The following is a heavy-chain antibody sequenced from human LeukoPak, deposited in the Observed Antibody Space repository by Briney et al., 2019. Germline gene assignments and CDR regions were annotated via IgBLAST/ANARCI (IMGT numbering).Heavy chain of an antibody. Sequence: GGSLRLSCAASGFTFSGSAMHWVRQASGKGLEWVGRIRSKANSYATAYAASVKGRFTISRDDSKNTAYLQMNSLKTEDTAVYYCTCHYYGSGKLVGMDVWGQGTTVTVSS. CDR3: TCHYYGSGKLVGMDV. CDR2: IRSKANSYAT. J-gene: IGHJ6*02. CDR1: GFTFSGSA. V-gene: IGHV3-73*01. D-gene: IGHD3-10*01.